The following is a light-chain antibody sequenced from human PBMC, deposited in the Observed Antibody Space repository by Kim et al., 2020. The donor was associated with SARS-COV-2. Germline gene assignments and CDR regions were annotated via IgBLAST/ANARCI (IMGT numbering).Light chain of an antibody. CDR3: QQYKSNAIT. CDR2: TAS. V-gene: IGKV1-5*03. Sequence: IQMTQSPSTLSASVGDRVTITCRASQGISSWLAWYQQKPGKAPKRLIYTASSLESGVPSRFSGSGSGTEFTLTISSLQPDDFATYYCQQYKSNAITFGKGTRLEIK. CDR1: QGISSW. J-gene: IGKJ5*01.